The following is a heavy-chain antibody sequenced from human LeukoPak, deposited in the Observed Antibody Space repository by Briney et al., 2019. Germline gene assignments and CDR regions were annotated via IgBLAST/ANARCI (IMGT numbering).Heavy chain of an antibody. Sequence: GGSLRLSCAASGFTLSSYCMSWVPQAPGKGREGVAYIKQGGCEKDYVDSVKGRFTISGDNAKNSLYLQINSLRAEDTAVYYCARASKRYCSSTSCQSSAFDIWGQGTMVTVSS. CDR2: IKQGGCEK. J-gene: IGHJ3*02. D-gene: IGHD2-2*01. V-gene: IGHV3-7*01. CDR1: GFTLSSYC. CDR3: ARASKRYCSSTSCQSSAFDI.